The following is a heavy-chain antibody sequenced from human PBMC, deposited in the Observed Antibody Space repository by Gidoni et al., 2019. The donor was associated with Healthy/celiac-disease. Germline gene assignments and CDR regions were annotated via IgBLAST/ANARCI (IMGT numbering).Heavy chain of an antibody. CDR1: GYTLTELS. CDR2: FDPEDGET. CDR3: ATVPFLVGATMGWFDP. V-gene: IGHV1-24*01. J-gene: IGHJ5*02. Sequence: QVQLVQSGAEVKKPGASVKVSCKVSGYTLTELSMHWVRQAPGKGLEWMGGFDPEDGETIYAQKFQGRVTMTEDTSTDTAYMELSSLRSEDTAVYYCATVPFLVGATMGWFDPWGQGTLVTVSS. D-gene: IGHD1-26*01.